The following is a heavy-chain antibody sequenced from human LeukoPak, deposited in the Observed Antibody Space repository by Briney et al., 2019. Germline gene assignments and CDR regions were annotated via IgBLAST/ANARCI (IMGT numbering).Heavy chain of an antibody. CDR2: IYYGGST. J-gene: IGHJ5*02. CDR1: NYSISKTYH. D-gene: IGHD3-10*01. Sequence: SETLSLTCTVSNYSISKTYHWGWIRQPPGKGLEWIGYIYYGGSTNYNPSLKSRVTISVDTSKNQFSLKLSSVTAADTAVYYCARGPGREEDWFDPWGQGTLVTVSS. V-gene: IGHV4-59*13. CDR3: ARGPGREEDWFDP.